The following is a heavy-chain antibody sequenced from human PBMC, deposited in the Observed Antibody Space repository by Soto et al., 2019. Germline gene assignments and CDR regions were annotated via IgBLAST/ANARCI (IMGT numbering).Heavy chain of an antibody. CDR3: AKDSKKKTIFGVVKRWYYYYYGMDV. V-gene: IGHV3-30*18. CDR2: ISYDGSNK. J-gene: IGHJ6*02. D-gene: IGHD3-3*01. Sequence: QVQLVESGGGVVQPGRSLRLSCAASGFTFSSYGMHWVRQAPGKGLEWVAVISYDGSNKYYADSVKGRFTISRDNSKNTLYLQMNSLRAEDTAVYYCAKDSKKKTIFGVVKRWYYYYYGMDVWGQGTTVTVSS. CDR1: GFTFSSYG.